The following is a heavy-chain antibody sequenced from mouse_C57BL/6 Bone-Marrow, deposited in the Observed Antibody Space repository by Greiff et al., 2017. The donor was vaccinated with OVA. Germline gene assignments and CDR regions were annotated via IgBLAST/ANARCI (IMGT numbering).Heavy chain of an antibody. J-gene: IGHJ2*01. D-gene: IGHD2-3*01. V-gene: IGHV10-1*01. Sequence: EVQLVESGGGLVQPKGSLKLSCAASGFSFNTYAMNWVRQAPGKGLEWVARIRSKSNNYATYYDDSVKDRFTISSYDSERMLYLQMNNFATDDSAMYFCVRDGSSFDYWGQGTTLTVSS. CDR3: VRDGSSFDY. CDR1: GFSFNTYA. CDR2: IRSKSNNYAT.